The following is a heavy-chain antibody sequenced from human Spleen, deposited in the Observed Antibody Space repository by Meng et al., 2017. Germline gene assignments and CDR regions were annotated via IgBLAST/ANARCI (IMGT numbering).Heavy chain of an antibody. D-gene: IGHD4-11*01. CDR2: INHSGST. V-gene: IGHV4-34*01. J-gene: IGHJ4*02. CDR3: ARVSTNYSNRSSHFDY. Sequence: QVQLQQWGPGLLRPSGTLSPTSAFSVGSFTGYYWSWIRQPPGKGLEWIGEINHSGSTNYNPSLKSRVTISVDTSKNQFSLKLSSVTAADTAVYYCARVSTNYSNRSSHFDYWGQGTLVTVSS. CDR1: VGSFTGYY.